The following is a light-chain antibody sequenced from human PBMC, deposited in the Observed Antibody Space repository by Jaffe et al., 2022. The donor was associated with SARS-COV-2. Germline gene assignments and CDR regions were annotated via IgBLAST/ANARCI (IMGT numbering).Light chain of an antibody. CDR1: QSVLYSSNNKNY. Sequence: DIVMTQSPDSLAVSLGERATINCKSSQSVLYSSNNKNYLAWYQQKPGQPPKLLIYWASTRESGVPDRFSGSGSGTDFTLTISSLQAEDVAVYYCQQYYSTPSGVTFGGGTKVEIK. CDR3: QQYYSTPSGVT. CDR2: WAS. J-gene: IGKJ4*01. V-gene: IGKV4-1*01.